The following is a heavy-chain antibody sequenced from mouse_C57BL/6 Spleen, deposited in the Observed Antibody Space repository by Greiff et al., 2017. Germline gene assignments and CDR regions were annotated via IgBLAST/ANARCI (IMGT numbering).Heavy chain of an antibody. J-gene: IGHJ2*01. D-gene: IGHD1-1*01. CDR1: GYSFTGYY. V-gene: IGHV1-42*01. CDR3: ARWHYYGSSPFDD. CDR2: INPSTGGT. Sequence: EVQLQESGPELVKPGASVKISCKASGYSFTGYYMNWVKQSPEKSLEWIGEINPSTGGTTYNQKFKAKATLTVDKSSSTAYMQLKSLTSEDSAVYYCARWHYYGSSPFDDWGQGTTLTVSS.